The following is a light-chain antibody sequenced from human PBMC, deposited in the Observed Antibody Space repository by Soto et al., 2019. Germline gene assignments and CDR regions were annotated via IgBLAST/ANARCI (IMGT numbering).Light chain of an antibody. CDR3: QQYSSSRT. Sequence: EIVLTQSPGTLSLSLGERATLSCRASQSVSSNYLAWYQQKPGQAPRLLIYGASTRATGIPDRFSGGGSGTDFTLTISRLEPEDFAVYYCQQYSSSRTFGQGTKVDI. CDR1: QSVSSNY. J-gene: IGKJ1*01. V-gene: IGKV3-20*01. CDR2: GAS.